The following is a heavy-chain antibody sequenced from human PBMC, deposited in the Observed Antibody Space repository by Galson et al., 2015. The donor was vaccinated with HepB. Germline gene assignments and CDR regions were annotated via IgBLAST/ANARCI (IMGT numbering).Heavy chain of an antibody. J-gene: IGHJ4*02. Sequence: SETLSLTCTVSGGSISGYYWSWIRQPPGKGLEWIGYIFYSGSTNYSPSLQSRVTMSVDTSKNQLSLKLTSVTAADTAVYYCARGERGMFGYCRRTSCHNYFDYWGQGALVTVSS. CDR2: IFYSGST. D-gene: IGHD2-2*02. CDR3: ARGERGMFGYCRRTSCHNYFDY. CDR1: GGSISGYY. V-gene: IGHV4-59*01.